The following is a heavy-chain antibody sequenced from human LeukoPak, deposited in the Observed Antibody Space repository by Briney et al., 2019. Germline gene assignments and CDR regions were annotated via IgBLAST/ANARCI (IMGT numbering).Heavy chain of an antibody. CDR3: ARAGISFFYYYMDV. J-gene: IGHJ6*03. CDR1: GYTFTSYY. D-gene: IGHD2-2*01. V-gene: IGHV1-46*01. CDR2: INPSGGST. Sequence: EASVKVSCKASGYTFTSYYMHWVRQTPRQGLEWMGIINPSGGSTSYAQKCQGRVTMTRDMSTSTVYMELSRLRAEDTAVYYCARAGISFFYYYMDVWGKGTTVAVSS.